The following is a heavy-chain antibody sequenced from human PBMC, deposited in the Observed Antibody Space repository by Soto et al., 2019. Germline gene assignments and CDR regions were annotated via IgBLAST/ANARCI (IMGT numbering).Heavy chain of an antibody. Sequence: VSLRLSCAASGFTFSNAWMSWVRQAPGKGLEWVGRIKSKTDGGTTDYAAPVKGRFTISRDDSKNTLYLQMNSLKTEDTAVYYCTTVGYGDYVYYYYYGMDVWGQGTTVTVSS. D-gene: IGHD4-17*01. V-gene: IGHV3-15*01. J-gene: IGHJ6*02. CDR3: TTVGYGDYVYYYYYGMDV. CDR2: IKSKTDGGTT. CDR1: GFTFSNAW.